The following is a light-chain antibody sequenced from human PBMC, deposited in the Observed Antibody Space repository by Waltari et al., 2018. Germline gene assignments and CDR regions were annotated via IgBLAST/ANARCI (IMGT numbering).Light chain of an antibody. Sequence: DIQMTQSPSSLSASVGDRVTITSQASQDTRNYLNWYQQKPGKAPKLLIYDASSLETGVPSRFSGNGSGTDFTFTISSLQPEDIATYYCQQYDNLVFTFGPGTKVDIK. CDR1: QDTRNY. CDR3: QQYDNLVFT. V-gene: IGKV1-33*01. J-gene: IGKJ3*01. CDR2: DAS.